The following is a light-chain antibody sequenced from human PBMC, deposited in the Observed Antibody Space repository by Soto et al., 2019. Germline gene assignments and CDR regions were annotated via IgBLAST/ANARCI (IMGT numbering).Light chain of an antibody. V-gene: IGKV3-20*01. J-gene: IGKJ1*01. CDR2: RAS. CDR3: QQYCSSPRT. CDR1: HSVSSNY. Sequence: EIVFTQSPCTLALSPGERARLSYRASHSVSSNYLAWYQQKPGQAPKVLIYRASIRATGIPDRFTGSGSETDFTLTISRLEPEDFAVYYCQQYCSSPRTFGQGTKVDI.